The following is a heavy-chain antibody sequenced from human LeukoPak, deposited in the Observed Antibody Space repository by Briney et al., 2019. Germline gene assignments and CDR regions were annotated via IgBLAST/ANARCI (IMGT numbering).Heavy chain of an antibody. J-gene: IGHJ4*02. CDR3: AKESDVVVVAVTFYYFDY. Sequence: GGSLRLSCAASGFTFSSYAMSWVRQAPGKVLEWVSAISGSGGSTYYADSVKGRFTISRDNSKNTLYLQMNSLRAEDTAVYYCAKESDVVVVAVTFYYFDYWGQGTLVTVSS. D-gene: IGHD2-15*01. CDR2: ISGSGGST. V-gene: IGHV3-23*01. CDR1: GFTFSSYA.